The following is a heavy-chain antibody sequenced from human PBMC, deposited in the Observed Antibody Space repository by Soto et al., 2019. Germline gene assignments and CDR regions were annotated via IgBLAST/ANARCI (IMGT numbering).Heavy chain of an antibody. CDR2: ISSNGGTT. Sequence: EVQLAESGGCMVQPGGSLRLSCVASGFTFSSYDMLWVRQAPGKGLESGSSISSNGGTTYYGNSVKCRFTIYRANSKNTRYLQMGSMRAEDIAVYYCVRRVSGNYDYGGQGTLVTVSS. J-gene: IGHJ4*02. CDR1: GFTFSSYD. CDR3: VRRVSGNYDY. D-gene: IGHD1-7*01. V-gene: IGHV3-64*01.